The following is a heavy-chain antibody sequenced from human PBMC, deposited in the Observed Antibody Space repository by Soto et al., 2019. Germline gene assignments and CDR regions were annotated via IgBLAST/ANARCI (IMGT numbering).Heavy chain of an antibody. CDR3: ARAVVITKVDF. D-gene: IGHD3-22*01. CDR2: ISYSGST. V-gene: IGHV4-31*03. CDR1: GGSISSGSYY. J-gene: IGHJ4*02. Sequence: QVHLQESGPGLVKPSQTLSLTCTVSGGSISSGSYYWRWIRQHPGKVLEWIGCISYSGSTDYNPSLQSRVTISLDTSKNKFALNLSSGTAADTAVYSCARAVVITKVDFWGQGTLVTVSS.